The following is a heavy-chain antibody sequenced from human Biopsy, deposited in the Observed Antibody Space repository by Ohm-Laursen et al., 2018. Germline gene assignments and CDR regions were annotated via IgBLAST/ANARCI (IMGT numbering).Heavy chain of an antibody. CDR2: IRPLNGDT. J-gene: IGHJ3*02. V-gene: IGHV1-18*01. D-gene: IGHD1-26*01. CDR3: ARVEAGTYDALDI. Sequence: ASVKVSCKTSGYNFISYSINWVRQAPGQGLEWMGWIRPLNGDTKYGQKFQDRVTMTTDTSTSTVYMELTSLRSDDTAVYYCARVEAGTYDALDIWGQGTLVAVSA. CDR1: GYNFISYS.